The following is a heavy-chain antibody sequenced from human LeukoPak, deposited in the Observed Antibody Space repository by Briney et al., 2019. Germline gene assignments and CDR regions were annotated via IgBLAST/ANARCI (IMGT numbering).Heavy chain of an antibody. V-gene: IGHV3-74*01. CDR1: GLSFSEYW. CDR2: SNLHGTTV. Sequence: GGSLRLSCVVSGLSFSEYWMHWGRQAPGKGLVWVARSNLHGTTVDYADSVKGRFTISRDNADNTLFLQMNSLRAEDTAVYYCASAFTYVRLGDHWGQGTLVTVSS. D-gene: IGHD3-16*01. CDR3: ASAFTYVRLGDH. J-gene: IGHJ4*02.